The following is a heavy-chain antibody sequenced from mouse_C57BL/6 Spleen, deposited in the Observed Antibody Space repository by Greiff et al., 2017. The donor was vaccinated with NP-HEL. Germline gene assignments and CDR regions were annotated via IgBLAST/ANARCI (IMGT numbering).Heavy chain of an antibody. V-gene: IGHV3-6*01. Sequence: EVKLQESGPGLVKPSQSLSLTCSVTGYSITSGYYWNWIRQFPGNKLEWMGYISYDGSNNYNPSLKNRISITRDTSKNQFFLKLNSVTTEDTATYYCARDLENYAMDYWGQGTSVTVSS. CDR3: ARDLENYAMDY. J-gene: IGHJ4*01. CDR1: GYSITSGYY. CDR2: ISYDGSN.